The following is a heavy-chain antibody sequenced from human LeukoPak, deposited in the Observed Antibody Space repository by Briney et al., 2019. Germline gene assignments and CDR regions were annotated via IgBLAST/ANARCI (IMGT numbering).Heavy chain of an antibody. Sequence: SETLSLTCTVSGGSISSSSYYWGWIRQPPGKGLEWIGSIYYSGSTYYNPSLKSRVTISVDTSKNQFSLKLGSVTAADTAVYYCARGYCSGGSCYSRGGYFDYWGQGTLVTVSS. CDR1: GGSISSSSYY. D-gene: IGHD2-15*01. V-gene: IGHV4-39*01. CDR3: ARGYCSGGSCYSRGGYFDY. CDR2: IYYSGST. J-gene: IGHJ4*02.